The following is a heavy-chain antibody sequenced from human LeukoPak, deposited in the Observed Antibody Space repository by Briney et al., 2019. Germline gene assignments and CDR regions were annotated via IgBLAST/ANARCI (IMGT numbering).Heavy chain of an antibody. CDR3: ARDPLGGVGTRFDC. J-gene: IGHJ4*02. CDR1: GGSISSSSYY. CDR2: IYYSGST. Sequence: PSETLSLTCTVSGGSISSSSYYWGWIRQPPGKGLEWIGSIYYSGSTYYNPSLKSRVTISVDTSKNQFSLKLSSVTAADTAVYYCARDPLGGVGTRFDCWGQGTLVTVSS. D-gene: IGHD3-16*01. V-gene: IGHV4-39*02.